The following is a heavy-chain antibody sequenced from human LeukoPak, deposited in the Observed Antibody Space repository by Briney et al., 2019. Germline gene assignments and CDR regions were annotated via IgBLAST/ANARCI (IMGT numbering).Heavy chain of an antibody. V-gene: IGHV3-21*01. CDR2: ISATGGDT. J-gene: IGHJ4*02. CDR3: ARDLIGGGEVPDYYDSSGYIDY. Sequence: GGSLRLSCAASGFTFSTYSFSWVRQAPGKGLEWVSGISATGGDTYYADSVKGRFTISRDNAKNSLYLQMNSLRAEDTAVYYCARDLIGGGEVPDYYDSSGYIDYWGQGTLVTVSS. CDR1: GFTFSTYS. D-gene: IGHD3-22*01.